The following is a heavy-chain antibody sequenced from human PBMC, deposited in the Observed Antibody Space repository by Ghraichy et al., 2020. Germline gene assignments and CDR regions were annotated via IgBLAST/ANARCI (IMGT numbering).Heavy chain of an antibody. Sequence: GGSLRLSCVASGFSFSDYWMNWVRQAPGKGLEWVAIIRKDEGEKYYVDSVEGRFTISRDNAKKSLYLQMDNLRVEDTAIYYCMGGHGWLVESWGQGTLVTVSS. D-gene: IGHD6-19*01. V-gene: IGHV3-7*03. CDR1: GFSFSDYW. J-gene: IGHJ4*02. CDR3: MGGHGWLVES. CDR2: IRKDEGEK.